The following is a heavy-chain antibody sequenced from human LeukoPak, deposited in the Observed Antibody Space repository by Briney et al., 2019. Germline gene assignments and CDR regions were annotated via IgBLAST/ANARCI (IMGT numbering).Heavy chain of an antibody. V-gene: IGHV3-21*01. D-gene: IGHD6-19*01. CDR2: ITIGSTYI. Sequence: PGRSLRLSCAASGFTFSSFGMHWVRQAPGKGLEWVSTITIGSTYIYYAESAKGRFTISRDNAKNSLYLQMNSLRVEDTAVYYCARDRYGDSSGARDYWGQGTLVTVSS. J-gene: IGHJ4*02. CDR3: ARDRYGDSSGARDY. CDR1: GFTFSSFG.